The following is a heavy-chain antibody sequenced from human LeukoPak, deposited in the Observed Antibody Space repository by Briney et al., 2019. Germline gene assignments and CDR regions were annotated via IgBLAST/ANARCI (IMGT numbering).Heavy chain of an antibody. J-gene: IGHJ6*03. V-gene: IGHV3-23*01. D-gene: IGHD5-18*01. CDR3: AKDRVDTAIVHGYYYYYMDV. CDR2: ISGSGGST. Sequence: GGSLRLSCAASGFTFSSYAMSWVRQAPGKGLEWVSAISGSGGSTYYADSVKGRFTISRDNSKNTLYLQMNSLRAEDTAVYYCAKDRVDTAIVHGYYYYYMDVWGKGTTVTISS. CDR1: GFTFSSYA.